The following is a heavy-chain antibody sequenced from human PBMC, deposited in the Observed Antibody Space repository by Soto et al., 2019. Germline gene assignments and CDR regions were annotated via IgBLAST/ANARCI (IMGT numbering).Heavy chain of an antibody. CDR2: IYYSGST. CDR3: ARLRYFDWLFGFDP. J-gene: IGHJ5*02. CDR1: GGSISSGGYY. Sequence: PSETLSLTCTVSGGSISSGGYYWNWIRQHPGKGLEWIGSIYYSGSTYYNPSLKSRVTISVDTSKNQFSLKLSSVTAADTAVYYCARLRYFDWLFGFDPWGQGTLVTVSS. V-gene: IGHV4-39*01. D-gene: IGHD3-9*01.